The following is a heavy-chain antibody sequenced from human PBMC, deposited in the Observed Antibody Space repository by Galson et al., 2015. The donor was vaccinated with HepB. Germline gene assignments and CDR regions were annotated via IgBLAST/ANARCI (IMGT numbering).Heavy chain of an antibody. CDR1: GFTFSDHY. D-gene: IGHD6-19*01. CDR3: TTDPYSSGWLNYYYYYMDV. J-gene: IGHJ6*03. V-gene: IGHV3-72*01. CDR2: TRNKANSYTT. Sequence: SLRLSCAASGFTFSDHYMDWVRQAPGKGLEWVGRTRNKANSYTTEYAASVKGRFTISRDDSKNSLYLQMNSLKTEDTAVYYCTTDPYSSGWLNYYYYYMDVWGKGTTVTVSS.